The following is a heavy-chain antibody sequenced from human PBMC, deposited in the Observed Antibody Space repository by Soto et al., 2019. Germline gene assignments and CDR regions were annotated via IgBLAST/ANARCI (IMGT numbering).Heavy chain of an antibody. CDR3: KTDPHIVVVPAAIRGYYYYYGMDV. D-gene: IGHD2-2*02. CDR2: IKSKTDGGTT. V-gene: IGHV3-15*01. Sequence: GGSLRLSCAASGFTFSNALMSWVRQAPGKGLEWVGRIKSKTDGGTTDHAAPVKGRFTISRDDSKNTLYLQMNSLKTEDTAVYYCKTDPHIVVVPAAIRGYYYYYGMDVWGQGPTITVYS. CDR1: GFTFSNAL. J-gene: IGHJ6*02.